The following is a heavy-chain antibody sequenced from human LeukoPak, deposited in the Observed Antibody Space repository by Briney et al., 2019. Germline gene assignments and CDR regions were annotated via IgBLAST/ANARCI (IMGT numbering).Heavy chain of an antibody. CDR1: GFTFSSYS. J-gene: IGHJ4*02. CDR3: AKVTVGSSGWYLGY. V-gene: IGHV3-23*01. Sequence: GGSLRLSCAASGFTFSSYSMNWVRQAPGKGLEWVSSISGSGDYTYYADSVEGRFTISRDNSKNTLYLQMNSLRAEDTAVHYCAKVTVGSSGWYLGYWGQGTLVTVSS. CDR2: ISGSGDYT. D-gene: IGHD6-19*01.